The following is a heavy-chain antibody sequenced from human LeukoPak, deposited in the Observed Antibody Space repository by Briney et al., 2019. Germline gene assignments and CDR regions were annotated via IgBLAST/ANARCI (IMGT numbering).Heavy chain of an antibody. D-gene: IGHD5-18*01. CDR1: GFTFDDYA. V-gene: IGHV3-9*01. Sequence: PGRSLRLSCAASGFTFDDYAMHWVRQAPGKGLEWVSGISWNSGSIGYADSVKGRFTISRDDANNFLHLHMNSLRAEDTAFYYCVRSFNTYGYPTGYWGQGTLVTVSS. CDR2: ISWNSGSI. J-gene: IGHJ4*02. CDR3: VRSFNTYGYPTGY.